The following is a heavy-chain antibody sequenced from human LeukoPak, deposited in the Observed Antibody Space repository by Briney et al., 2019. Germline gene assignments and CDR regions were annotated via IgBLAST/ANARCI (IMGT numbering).Heavy chain of an antibody. CDR2: ISGSGGST. CDR1: GFTFSSYA. V-gene: IGHV3-23*01. Sequence: AGGSLRLSCAASGFTFSSYAMSWVRQAPGKGLEWVSAISGSGGSTYYADSVKGRFTISRDNSKNTLYLQMNSLRAEDTAVYHCAKDRIGGYSLPLNFDYWGQGTLVTVSS. CDR3: AKDRIGGYSLPLNFDY. J-gene: IGHJ4*02. D-gene: IGHD5-18*01.